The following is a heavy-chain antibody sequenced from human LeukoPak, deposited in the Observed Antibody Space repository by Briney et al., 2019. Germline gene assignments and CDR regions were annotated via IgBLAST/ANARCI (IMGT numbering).Heavy chain of an antibody. CDR3: AKDFPSPY. V-gene: IGHV3-30*18. Sequence: PGGSLRLSCAASGFTFSSYGMHWVRQAPGKGLEWVAVISYDGSNKYYADSVKGRFTISRDNSKNTLFLQMNSLRVEDTAVYYCAKDFPSPYWGQGTLVTVSS. J-gene: IGHJ4*02. CDR2: ISYDGSNK. D-gene: IGHD3-16*01. CDR1: GFTFSSYG.